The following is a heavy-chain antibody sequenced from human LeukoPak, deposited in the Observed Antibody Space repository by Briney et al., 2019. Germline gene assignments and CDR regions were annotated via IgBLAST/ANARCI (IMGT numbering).Heavy chain of an antibody. Sequence: PGGSLRLSCAASGFTVSSNYMSWVRQAPGKGLEWVSVIYSGGSTYYADSVKGRFTISRDNSKNTLYLQMNSLRAEDTAVYYRASNSGSYFRYFDYWGQGTLVTVSS. V-gene: IGHV3-66*01. CDR3: ASNSGSYFRYFDY. CDR1: GFTVSSNY. J-gene: IGHJ4*02. CDR2: IYSGGST. D-gene: IGHD1-26*01.